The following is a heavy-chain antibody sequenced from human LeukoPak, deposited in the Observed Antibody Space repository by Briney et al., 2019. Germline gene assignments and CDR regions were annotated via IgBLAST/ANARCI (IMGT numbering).Heavy chain of an antibody. CDR2: ISGSGGST. V-gene: IGHV3-23*01. J-gene: IGHJ4*02. D-gene: IGHD3-22*01. Sequence: GGSLRLSCAASGFTFSSYGMSWVRQAPGKGLEWVSAISGSGGSTYYADSVKGRFTISRDNSKNTLYLQMNSLRAEDTAVYYCARDLGNYYDSSGYYTRNDYWGQGTLVTVSS. CDR1: GFTFSSYG. CDR3: ARDLGNYYDSSGYYTRNDY.